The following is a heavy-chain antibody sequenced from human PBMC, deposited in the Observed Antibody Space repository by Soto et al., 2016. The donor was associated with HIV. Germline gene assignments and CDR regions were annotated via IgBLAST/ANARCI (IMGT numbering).Heavy chain of an antibody. Sequence: EVQLVESGGGVVQPGGSLRLSCAASGFSFDDYAMHWVRQAPGKGLEWVSLISGDGGNIYYAESVKGRFTISRDKSKNSLYLQMNSLRTEDTALYYCAKDLLSMVGDEDAFDIWGQGTMVTVSS. CDR1: GFSFDDYA. J-gene: IGHJ3*02. CDR2: ISGDGGNI. D-gene: IGHD3-10*01. CDR3: AKDLLSMVGDEDAFDI. V-gene: IGHV3-43*02.